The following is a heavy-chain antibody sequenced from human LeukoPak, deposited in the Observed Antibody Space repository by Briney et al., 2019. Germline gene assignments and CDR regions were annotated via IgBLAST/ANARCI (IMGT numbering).Heavy chain of an antibody. J-gene: IGHJ4*02. CDR3: AKSGFRLTVRGVMFDY. D-gene: IGHD3-10*01. CDR2: INWNGGST. Sequence: PGGSLRLSCAASGFTFDDYGMSWVRQAPGKGLEWVSGINWNGGSTGYADSVKGRFTISRDNAKNSLYLQMNSLRAEDTAVYYCAKSGFRLTVRGVMFDYWGQGTLVTVSS. CDR1: GFTFDDYG. V-gene: IGHV3-20*04.